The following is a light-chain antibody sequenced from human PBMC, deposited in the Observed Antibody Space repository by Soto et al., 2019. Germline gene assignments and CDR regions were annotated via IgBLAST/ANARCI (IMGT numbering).Light chain of an antibody. Sequence: QSALTQPPSASGSPGQSVTISCTGTSSDVGGYNYVSWYQQHPGKAPKLVISEVSKRPSGVPDRFSGSKSGNTASLTVSGLQAEDEADYYCSSYAGSNNVVFGGGPKLTVL. CDR1: SSDVGGYNY. CDR2: EVS. J-gene: IGLJ2*01. V-gene: IGLV2-8*01. CDR3: SSYAGSNNVV.